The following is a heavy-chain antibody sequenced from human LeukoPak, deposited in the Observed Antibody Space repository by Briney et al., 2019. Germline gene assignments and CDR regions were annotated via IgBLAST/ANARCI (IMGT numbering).Heavy chain of an antibody. CDR1: GGSFTGYY. CDR3: ESTDSRLHNNQYAHY. J-gene: IGHJ4*02. V-gene: IGHV4-34*01. D-gene: IGHD4-11*01. Sequence: SDTLSLTCALYGGSFTGYYWSWIRQPPGKGREWLGEINHSGCTNYSTPLKSRVPISVDTSKNQFVLKLSSLNATDTAAYYFESTDSRLHNNQYAHYWGQGTLVTVSS. CDR2: INHSGCT.